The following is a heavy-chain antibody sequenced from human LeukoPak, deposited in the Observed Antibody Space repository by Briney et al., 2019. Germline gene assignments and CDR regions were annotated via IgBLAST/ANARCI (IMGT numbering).Heavy chain of an antibody. CDR2: IRYDGSNK. D-gene: IGHD3-10*01. J-gene: IGHJ4*02. Sequence: GGSLRLSCAASGFTFSSYAMHWVRQAPGKGLEWVAFIRYDGSNKYYADSVKGRFTISRDNSKNTLYLQMNSLRADDTALYYCAKQRPGTPSGLDYWGQGTLVTVSS. CDR3: AKQRPGTPSGLDY. V-gene: IGHV3-30*02. CDR1: GFTFSSYA.